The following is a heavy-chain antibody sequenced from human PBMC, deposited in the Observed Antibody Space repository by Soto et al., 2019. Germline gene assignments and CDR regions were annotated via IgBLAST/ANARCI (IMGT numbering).Heavy chain of an antibody. J-gene: IGHJ4*02. CDR1: GYTFTSYY. D-gene: IGHD5-18*01. Sequence: GASGKVSWKASGYTFTSYYMHWMRQAPGQGLEWMGIINPSGGSTSYAQKFQGRVTMTRDTSTSTVYMELSSLRSEDTAVYYCARDAVDVDTAIVGFDYWGQGTLVTV. CDR3: ARDAVDVDTAIVGFDY. CDR2: INPSGGST. V-gene: IGHV1-46*01.